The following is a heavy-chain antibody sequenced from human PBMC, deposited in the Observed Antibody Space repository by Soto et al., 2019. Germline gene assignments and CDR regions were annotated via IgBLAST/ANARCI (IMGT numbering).Heavy chain of an antibody. CDR1: GFTFDYYT. V-gene: IGHV3-43*01. CDR3: AKGYLGYCSGGSCYSPLYYYYGMDV. D-gene: IGHD2-15*01. Sequence: GGSLRLSCAASGFTFDYYTMHWVRQAPGKGLEWVSLISWDGGSTYYADSVKGRFTISRDNSKNSLYLQMNSLRTEDTALYYCAKGYLGYCSGGSCYSPLYYYYGMDVWGQGTTVTVSS. CDR2: ISWDGGST. J-gene: IGHJ6*02.